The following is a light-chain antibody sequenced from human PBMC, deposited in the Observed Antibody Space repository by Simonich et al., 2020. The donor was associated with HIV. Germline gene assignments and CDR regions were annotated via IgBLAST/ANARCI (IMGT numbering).Light chain of an antibody. CDR3: QQYYSYPYS. CDR1: QSVLYSSNNKNY. J-gene: IGKJ2*03. V-gene: IGKV4-1*01. Sequence: DIVMTQSPDSLAVSLGERATINCKSSQSVLYSSNNKNYLAGNQQKPGQPPKLLLYWASTRESGVPDRFSGSGSGTDFTLTISCLQSEDFATYYCQQYYSYPYSFGQGTKLEIK. CDR2: WAS.